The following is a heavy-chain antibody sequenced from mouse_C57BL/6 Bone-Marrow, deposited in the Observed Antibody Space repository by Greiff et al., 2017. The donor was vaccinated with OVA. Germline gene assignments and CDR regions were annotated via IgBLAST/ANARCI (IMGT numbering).Heavy chain of an antibody. V-gene: IGHV1-50*01. CDR3: AREYYGSSPFDY. CDR2: IDPSDSYT. CDR1: GYTFTSYW. D-gene: IGHD1-1*01. Sequence: QVQLKQPGAELVKPGASVKLSCKASGYTFTSYWMQWVKQRPGQGLEWIGEIDPSDSYTNYNQKFKGKATLTVDTSSSTAYMQLSSLTSEDSAVYYCAREYYGSSPFDYWGQGTTLTVSS. J-gene: IGHJ2*01.